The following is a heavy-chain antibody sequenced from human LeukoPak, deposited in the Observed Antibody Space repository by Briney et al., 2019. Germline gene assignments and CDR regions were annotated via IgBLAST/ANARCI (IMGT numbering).Heavy chain of an antibody. CDR1: DGSFSGYY. Sequence: KPSETLSLTCAVYDGSFSGYYWSWIRQPPGKGLEWIGEINHSGSTNYNPSLKSRVTISVDTSKNQFSLKLSSVTAADTAVYYCVSGQYSSGWYFFDYWGQGTLVTVSS. V-gene: IGHV4-34*01. CDR3: VSGQYSSGWYFFDY. J-gene: IGHJ4*02. CDR2: INHSGST. D-gene: IGHD6-19*01.